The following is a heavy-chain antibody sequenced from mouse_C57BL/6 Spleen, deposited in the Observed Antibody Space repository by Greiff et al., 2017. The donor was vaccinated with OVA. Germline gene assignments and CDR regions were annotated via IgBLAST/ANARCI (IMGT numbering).Heavy chain of an antibody. CDR1: GYTFTSYW. CDR2: IHPNSGST. D-gene: IGHD2-12*01. Sequence: QVHVKQPGAELVKPGASVKLSCKASGYTFTSYWMHWVKQRPGQGLEWIGMIHPNSGSTNYNEKFKSKATLTVDKSSSTAYMQLSSLTSEDSAVYYCAREAYEGDDYWGQGTTLTVSS. CDR3: AREAYEGDDY. J-gene: IGHJ2*01. V-gene: IGHV1-64*01.